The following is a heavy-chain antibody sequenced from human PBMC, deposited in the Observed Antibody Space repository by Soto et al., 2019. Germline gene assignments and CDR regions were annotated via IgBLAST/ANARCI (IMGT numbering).Heavy chain of an antibody. D-gene: IGHD1-26*01. CDR2: IYYSGST. CDR3: ARSPAAYYVYVDY. CDR1: GGSISSYY. Sequence: SETLSLTCTVSGGSISSYYWSWIRQPPGKGLEWIGYIYYSGSTNYNPSLKSRVTISVDTSKNQFSLKLSSVTAADTAVYYCARSPAAYYVYVDYWGQGTLVTVS. J-gene: IGHJ4*02. V-gene: IGHV4-59*01.